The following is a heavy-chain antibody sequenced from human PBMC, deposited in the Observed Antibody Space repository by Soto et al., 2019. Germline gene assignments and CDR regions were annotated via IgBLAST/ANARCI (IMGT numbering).Heavy chain of an antibody. V-gene: IGHV1-3*01. CDR3: ARNSFISGDDDSYYFDY. J-gene: IGHJ4*02. CDR2: INPGNGDT. CDR1: GYTFTRYA. Sequence: GASVKVSCKASGYTFTRYAMHWVRQAPGQRPEWMGWINPGNGDTKYSENLQGRVTFASDTSARTTYMELGSLRSEDTAVYFCARNSFISGDDDSYYFDYWGQGTPVTVSS. D-gene: IGHD2-21*02.